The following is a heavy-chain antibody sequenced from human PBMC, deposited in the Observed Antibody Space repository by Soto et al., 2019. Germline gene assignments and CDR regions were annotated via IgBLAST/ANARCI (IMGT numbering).Heavy chain of an antibody. Sequence: SLRLSCAASGFTFSSYGMHWVRQAPGKGLEWVAGISYDGSNKYYADSVKGRFTISRDNSKNTLYLQMNSLRAEDTAVYYCAKGEGSSWYLVYYYYGMDVWGQGTTVTVSS. J-gene: IGHJ6*02. D-gene: IGHD6-13*01. V-gene: IGHV3-30*18. CDR2: ISYDGSNK. CDR1: GFTFSSYG. CDR3: AKGEGSSWYLVYYYYGMDV.